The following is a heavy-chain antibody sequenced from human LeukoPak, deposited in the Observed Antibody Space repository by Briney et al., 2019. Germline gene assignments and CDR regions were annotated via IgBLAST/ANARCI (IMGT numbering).Heavy chain of an antibody. J-gene: IGHJ3*02. CDR3: ARDLHRDGYNRGAFDI. Sequence: PSETLSLTCTVSGASISSYQWSWIRQPPGKGLEWIGFIFYTGSTNYNPSLKSRVTISVDTSKRQFSLKLSSVTAADTAVYYCARDLHRDGYNRGAFDIWGQGTVVTVSS. D-gene: IGHD5-24*01. V-gene: IGHV4-59*01. CDR1: GASISSYQ. CDR2: IFYTGST.